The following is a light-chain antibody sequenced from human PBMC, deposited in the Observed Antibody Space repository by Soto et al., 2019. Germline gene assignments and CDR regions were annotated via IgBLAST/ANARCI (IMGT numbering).Light chain of an antibody. CDR1: QAITNS. CDR2: AAS. J-gene: IGKJ1*01. CDR3: QKYNSVPWT. V-gene: IGKV1-27*01. Sequence: DLTMTQSPSSLSASVGDRVTITCRASQAITNSLGWYQQKPGKVPKLLIYAASTLQSGFPSRFPGSGSGTDFTLTISSLQPEDVATYYCQKYNSVPWTFGQGTKVEIK.